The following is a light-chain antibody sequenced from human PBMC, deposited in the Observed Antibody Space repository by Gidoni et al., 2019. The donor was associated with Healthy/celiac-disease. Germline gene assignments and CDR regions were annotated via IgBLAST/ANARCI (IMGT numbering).Light chain of an antibody. Sequence: DIHMTPSPSSLSASVGDRVTITCRASQSISSYLNWYQQKPGKAPKLLIYAASSLQSGFPSRFSGSGSGTDFTLTISSLQPEDFATYYCQQSYSTPVTFGQGTKLEIK. J-gene: IGKJ2*01. CDR2: AAS. CDR1: QSISSY. V-gene: IGKV1-39*01. CDR3: QQSYSTPVT.